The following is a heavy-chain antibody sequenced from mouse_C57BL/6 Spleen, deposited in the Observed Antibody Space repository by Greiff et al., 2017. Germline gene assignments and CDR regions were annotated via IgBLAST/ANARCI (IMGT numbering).Heavy chain of an antibody. J-gene: IGHJ4*01. CDR2: IWSGGST. Sequence: VQLQQSGPGLVQPSQSLSITCTVSGFSLTSYGVHWVRQSPGKGLEWLGVIWSGGSTDYNAAFISRLSISKDNSKSQVFFKMNSLQADDTAIYYCARPWDGSMDYWGQGTSVTVSS. CDR3: ARPWDGSMDY. D-gene: IGHD4-1*01. V-gene: IGHV2-2*01. CDR1: GFSLTSYG.